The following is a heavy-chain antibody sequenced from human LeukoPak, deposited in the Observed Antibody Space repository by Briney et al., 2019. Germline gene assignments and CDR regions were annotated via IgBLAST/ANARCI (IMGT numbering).Heavy chain of an antibody. J-gene: IGHJ6*03. Sequence: PSETLSLTCTVSGGSISSYYWSWIRQPPGRVREWIGYIYYSGSTNYNPSLKSRVTISVDTSKNQFSLKLSSVTAADTAVYYCARLEMARTYYYYYYMDVWGKGTTVTVSS. CDR1: GGSISSYY. CDR2: IYYSGST. V-gene: IGHV4-59*01. D-gene: IGHD5-24*01. CDR3: ARLEMARTYYYYYYMDV.